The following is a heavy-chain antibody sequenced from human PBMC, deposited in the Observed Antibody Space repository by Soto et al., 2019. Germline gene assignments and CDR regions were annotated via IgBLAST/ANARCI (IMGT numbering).Heavy chain of an antibody. J-gene: IGHJ4*02. V-gene: IGHV3-30*18. CDR2: ISYDGSKQ. CDR3: AKEVEWSVIGTTYGLDS. D-gene: IGHD1-7*01. Sequence: PGWSLRLSCEASGFTFSTFDIHWVRQAPGKGLDWLGLISYDGSKQYYADSVKGRFTISRDNSKNTLYLQMSSPRPEDTAVYYCAKEVEWSVIGTTYGLDSWGQGTLVTVSS. CDR1: GFTFSTFD.